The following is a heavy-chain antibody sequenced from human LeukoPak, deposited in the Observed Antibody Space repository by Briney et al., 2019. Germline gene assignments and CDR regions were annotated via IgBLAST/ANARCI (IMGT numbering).Heavy chain of an antibody. J-gene: IGHJ5*02. V-gene: IGHV4-59*12. D-gene: IGHD5-24*01. CDR2: IYYTGNT. CDR1: GGSISSYY. CDR3: ARDEDGFKP. Sequence: SETLSLTCSVSGGSISSYYWSWIRQPPGKGLEWIGSIYYTGNTYYNPSLKSRVTISIDSSKNQFSLKLSSVTAADTAVYYCARDEDGFKPWGQGTLVTVSS.